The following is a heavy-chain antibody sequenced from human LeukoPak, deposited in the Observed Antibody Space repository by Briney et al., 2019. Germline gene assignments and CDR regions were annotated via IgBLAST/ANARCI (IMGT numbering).Heavy chain of an antibody. CDR3: ARRAGEYSHLYDY. V-gene: IGHV3-53*01. CDR2: IYSGGNT. D-gene: IGHD4-17*01. Sequence: GGSLRLSCTVSGFTVSINSMSWVRQAPGKGLEWVSFIYSGGNTHYSDSVKGRFTISRDNSKNTPYLQMNSLRAEDTAVYYCARRAGEYSHLYDYWGQGTLVTVSS. J-gene: IGHJ4*02. CDR1: GFTVSINS.